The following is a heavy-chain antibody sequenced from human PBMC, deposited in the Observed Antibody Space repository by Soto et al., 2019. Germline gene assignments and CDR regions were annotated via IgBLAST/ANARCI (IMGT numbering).Heavy chain of an antibody. J-gene: IGHJ6*02. V-gene: IGHV3-30*18. CDR3: AKDYRPYYDILTGYPYYYYGMDV. Sequence: GGSLRLSCAASGFTFSSYVMHWVRQSPGKGLEWVAVISYDGSNKYYADSVKGRFTISRDNSKNTLYLQMNSLRAEDTAVYYCAKDYRPYYDILTGYPYYYYGMDVWGQGTTVTVSS. CDR2: ISYDGSNK. D-gene: IGHD3-9*01. CDR1: GFTFSSYV.